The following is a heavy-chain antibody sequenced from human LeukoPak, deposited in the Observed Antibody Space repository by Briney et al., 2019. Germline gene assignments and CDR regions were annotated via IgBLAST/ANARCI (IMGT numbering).Heavy chain of an antibody. CDR1: GGSISSSSYY. CDR2: IYYSGST. J-gene: IGHJ4*02. CDR3: ARQDKNYYEIDY. D-gene: IGHD3-22*01. Sequence: KPSETLSLTCTVSGGSISSSSYYWGWIRQPPGKGLEWIGSIYYSGSTYYNPSLKSRVTISVDTSKNQFSLKLSSVTAADTAVYYCARQDKNYYEIDYWGQGTLVTVSS. V-gene: IGHV4-39*01.